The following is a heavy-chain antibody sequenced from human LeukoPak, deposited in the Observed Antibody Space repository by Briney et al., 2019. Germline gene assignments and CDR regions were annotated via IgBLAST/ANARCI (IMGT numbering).Heavy chain of an antibody. Sequence: PGGSLRLSCAASGFTFSSYSMNWVRQAPGKGLEWVSSINNVASHTYYAGSVRGRFTISRDNAKNSVYLQMNSLRAEDTAVYYYTRDATYYLRYGYFDYWGQGTLVTVSS. J-gene: IGHJ4*02. CDR2: INNVASHT. D-gene: IGHD2/OR15-2a*01. CDR1: GFTFSSYS. CDR3: TRDATYYLRYGYFDY. V-gene: IGHV3-21*01.